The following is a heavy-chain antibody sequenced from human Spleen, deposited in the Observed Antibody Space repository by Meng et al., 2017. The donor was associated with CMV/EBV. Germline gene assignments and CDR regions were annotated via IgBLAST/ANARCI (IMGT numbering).Heavy chain of an antibody. CDR1: GFTFSNYA. Sequence: AASGFTFSNYAVHWVRQAPGKGLEWVAVISYDGSNKYYADSVRGRFTISRDVSKSTLYLQMNSLRVEDTAVYYCARGNGWNYAVEDYWGQGTLVTVSS. J-gene: IGHJ4*02. CDR3: ARGNGWNYAVEDY. V-gene: IGHV3-30*04. CDR2: ISYDGSNK. D-gene: IGHD1-7*01.